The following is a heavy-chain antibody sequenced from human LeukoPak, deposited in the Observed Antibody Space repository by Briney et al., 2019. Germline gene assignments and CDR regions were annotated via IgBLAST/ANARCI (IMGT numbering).Heavy chain of an antibody. V-gene: IGHV2-5*02. J-gene: IGHJ4*01. Sequence: SGPTLVKPRNTLTLTCTLSGSSLSTSGVGVGWIRQPPGKALEWLGLIYWDDDKRYSPSLKTRLTITNDTSNNHVVLRITHLDPVATATYYCAHILSYHHGSFDYWGQGTLVTVSS. D-gene: IGHD1-26*01. CDR1: GSSLSTSGVG. CDR3: AHILSYHHGSFDY. CDR2: IYWDDDK.